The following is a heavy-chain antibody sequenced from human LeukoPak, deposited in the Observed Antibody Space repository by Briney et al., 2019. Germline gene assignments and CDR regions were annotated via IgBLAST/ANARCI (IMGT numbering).Heavy chain of an antibody. V-gene: IGHV4-34*01. CDR3: VRHFGTADY. Sequence: SETLSLTCVVYGGSFSGYYWSWIRQSPGKGLEWIGEINHRGSTNYNPSLKRRVTISLDTSKNQFSLKLTSVTAADTAMYYCVRHFGTADYWGQGILVTVSS. CDR2: INHRGST. J-gene: IGHJ4*02. D-gene: IGHD1-7*01. CDR1: GGSFSGYY.